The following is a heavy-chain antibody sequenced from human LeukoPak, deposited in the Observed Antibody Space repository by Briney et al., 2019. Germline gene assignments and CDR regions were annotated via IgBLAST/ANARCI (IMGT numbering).Heavy chain of an antibody. V-gene: IGHV3-21*01. J-gene: IGHJ4*02. CDR3: ARDKGRIAAAGKYVPYYFDY. Sequence: GGSLRLPCAASGFTFSSYSMNWVRQAPGKGLEWVSSISSSSSYIYYADSVKGRFTISRDNAKNSLYLQMNSLRAEDTAVYYCARDKGRIAAAGKYVPYYFDYWGQGTLVTVSS. CDR1: GFTFSSYS. D-gene: IGHD6-13*01. CDR2: ISSSSSYI.